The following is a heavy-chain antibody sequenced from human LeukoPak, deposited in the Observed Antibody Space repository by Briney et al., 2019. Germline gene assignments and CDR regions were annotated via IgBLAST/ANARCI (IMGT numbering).Heavy chain of an antibody. V-gene: IGHV1-69*04. CDR3: ARDKQLWLRDYYYYYGMDV. Sequence: ASVKVSCKASGVTFSSFAVSWVRQAPGQGLEWMARIIAVLGTANYAQKFQGRVTITADKSTSTAYMEMSGLKSEDTAVYYCARDKQLWLRDYYYYYGMDVWGQGTTVTVSS. CDR2: IIAVLGTA. CDR1: GVTFSSFA. J-gene: IGHJ6*02. D-gene: IGHD5-18*01.